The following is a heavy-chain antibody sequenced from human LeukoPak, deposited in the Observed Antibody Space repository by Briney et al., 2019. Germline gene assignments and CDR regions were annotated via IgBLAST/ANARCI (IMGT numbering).Heavy chain of an antibody. V-gene: IGHV4-59*01. CDR2: IYYSGST. CDR1: GGSISNSY. CDR3: ARLRGAFDY. J-gene: IGHJ4*02. D-gene: IGHD3-16*01. Sequence: SETLSLTCTVSGGSISNSYWSWIRQPPGKGLECIGYIYYSGSTNYNPSLKSRVTISADTSKNQFSLRLSSVTAADTAVYYCARLRGAFDYWGQGTLVTVSS.